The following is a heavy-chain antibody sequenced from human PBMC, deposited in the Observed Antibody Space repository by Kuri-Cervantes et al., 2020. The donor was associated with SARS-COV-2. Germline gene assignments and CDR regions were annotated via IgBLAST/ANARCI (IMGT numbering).Heavy chain of an antibody. V-gene: IGHV3-21*01. CDR1: GFTLTKYT. CDR2: ISCSGSYI. D-gene: IGHD5-12*01. CDR3: ARVFGTSGYVSYYYYYMDV. Sequence: GESLKISCVASGFTLTKYTMNWVRQAPGKALEWVSSISCSGSYIYYADPVKGRFTISRESGESSLYQHMNSLRGDDTAVYYCARVFGTSGYVSYYYYYMDVWGKGTTVTVSS. J-gene: IGHJ6*03.